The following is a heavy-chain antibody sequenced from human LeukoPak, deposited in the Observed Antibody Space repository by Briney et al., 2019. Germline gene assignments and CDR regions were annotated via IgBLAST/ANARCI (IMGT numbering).Heavy chain of an antibody. Sequence: SETLSLTCTVSGGSISTSSYSWGWIRQPPGKGLEWIGTIYYTGSTNYNPSLKSRVTISVDTSKNQFSLKLNSVTAADTAVYYCARVPVNIWENWFDPWGQGTLVTVSS. D-gene: IGHD1-26*01. CDR2: IYYTGST. CDR3: ARVPVNIWENWFDP. V-gene: IGHV4-39*07. CDR1: GGSISTSSYS. J-gene: IGHJ5*02.